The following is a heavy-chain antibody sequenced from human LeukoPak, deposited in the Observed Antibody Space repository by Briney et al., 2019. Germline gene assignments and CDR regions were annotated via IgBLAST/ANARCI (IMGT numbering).Heavy chain of an antibody. D-gene: IGHD6-19*01. CDR3: ARDGQQWLVGEYFQH. Sequence: PGGSLRPSCAASGFTFSSYGMHWVRQAPGKGLEWVAVIWYDGSNKYYADSVKGRFTISRDNSKNTLYLQMNSLRAEDTAVYYCARDGQQWLVGEYFQHWGQGTLVTVSS. J-gene: IGHJ1*01. CDR2: IWYDGSNK. V-gene: IGHV3-33*01. CDR1: GFTFSSYG.